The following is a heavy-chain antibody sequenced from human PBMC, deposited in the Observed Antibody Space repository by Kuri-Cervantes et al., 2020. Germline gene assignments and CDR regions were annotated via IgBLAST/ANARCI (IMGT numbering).Heavy chain of an antibody. J-gene: IGHJ3*02. CDR2: ISAYNGNT. CDR1: GYAFTSYY. V-gene: IGHV1-18*04. D-gene: IGHD2-15*01. CDR3: ARGEGDCSGGSCYSGAFDI. Sequence: ASVKVSCKASGYAFTSYYMRWVRQAPGQGREWMGWISAYNGNTNYAQKLQGRVTMTTDTSTSTAYMELRSLRSDDTAVYYCARGEGDCSGGSCYSGAFDIWGQGTMVTDSS.